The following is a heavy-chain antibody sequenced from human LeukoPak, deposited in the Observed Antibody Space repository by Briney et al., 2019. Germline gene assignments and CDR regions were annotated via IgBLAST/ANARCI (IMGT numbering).Heavy chain of an antibody. CDR2: IYHSGST. D-gene: IGHD2-2*01. CDR3: AREIVVVPAAYDC. CDR1: GGSISSGIYY. V-gene: IGHV4-39*07. J-gene: IGHJ4*02. Sequence: SETLSLTCTVSGGSISSGIYYWGWIRQPPGKGLEWIGSIYHSGSTYYNPSLKSRVTISVDTSKNQFSLKLSSVTAADTAVYYCAREIVVVPAAYDCWGQGTLITVSS.